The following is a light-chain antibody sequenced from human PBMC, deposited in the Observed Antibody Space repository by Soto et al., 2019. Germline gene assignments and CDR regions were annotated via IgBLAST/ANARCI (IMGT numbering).Light chain of an antibody. V-gene: IGKV3D-15*01. CDR2: GES. CDR3: HKYHLWPWT. Sequence: EIVSTQSPATLSVSPGERATLSCRASLSISTHLAWYEQKTGQAHRLLIYGESTRATGIPARFSGSGSGTEFTLNIRSLQSEDLAVYYCHKYHLWPWTVGKGTKGDIK. J-gene: IGKJ1*01. CDR1: LSISTH.